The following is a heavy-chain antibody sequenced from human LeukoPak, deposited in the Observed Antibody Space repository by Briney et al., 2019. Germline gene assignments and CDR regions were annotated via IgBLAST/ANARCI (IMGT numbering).Heavy chain of an antibody. Sequence: GGSLRLSCAASGLTFSNYAMSWVRQAPGKGLEWVSGIRNNGGSTYYADSVKGRFTISRDNSKNTLYLQMSSLRAEDTAVYYCANGWYGELLFSYWGQGTLVTVSS. D-gene: IGHD3-10*01. CDR3: ANGWYGELLFSY. CDR1: GLTFSNYA. V-gene: IGHV3-23*01. CDR2: IRNNGGST. J-gene: IGHJ4*02.